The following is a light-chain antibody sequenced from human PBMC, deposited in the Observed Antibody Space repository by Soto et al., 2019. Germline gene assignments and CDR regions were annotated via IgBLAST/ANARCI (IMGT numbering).Light chain of an antibody. CDR2: DAS. CDR3: QQRSNWPPLT. Sequence: EIVMTQSPSTLSVSPGDRATLSCRASQSVSSYLAWYQQKPGQAPRLLIYDASNRATGIPARFSGSGSGTDFTLTISSLEPEDFAVYYCQQRSNWPPLTFGGGTKVDI. V-gene: IGKV3-11*01. J-gene: IGKJ4*01. CDR1: QSVSSY.